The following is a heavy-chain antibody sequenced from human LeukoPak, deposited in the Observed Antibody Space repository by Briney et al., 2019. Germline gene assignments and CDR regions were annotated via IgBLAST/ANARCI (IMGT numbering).Heavy chain of an antibody. D-gene: IGHD6-19*01. CDR2: ISYDGSNK. Sequence: PGGSLRLSCAASGFTFSSYGMHWVRQAPGKGLEWVAVISYDGSNKYYADSVKGRFTISRDNSKNTLYLQMNSLRAEDTAVYYCARVHAEWLVQGYFDYWGQGTLVTVSS. J-gene: IGHJ4*02. CDR3: ARVHAEWLVQGYFDY. CDR1: GFTFSSYG. V-gene: IGHV3-30-3*01.